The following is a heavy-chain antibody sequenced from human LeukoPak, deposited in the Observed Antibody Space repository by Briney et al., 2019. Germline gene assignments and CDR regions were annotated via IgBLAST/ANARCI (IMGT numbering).Heavy chain of an antibody. J-gene: IGHJ4*02. D-gene: IGHD6-19*01. Sequence: PGRSLRLSCAASGFTFSSYGMDWGRQAAGKGLEWVAVISYDGRNKYYADCVKGRFTISRDNSKNTLYLQMNSLRAEDTAVYYCARVPYSSGWYYFDYWGQGTLVTVSS. CDR3: ARVPYSSGWYYFDY. CDR1: GFTFSSYG. CDR2: ISYDGRNK. V-gene: IGHV3-30*19.